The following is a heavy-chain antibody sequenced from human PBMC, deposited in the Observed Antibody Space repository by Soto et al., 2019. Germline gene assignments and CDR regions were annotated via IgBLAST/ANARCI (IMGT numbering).Heavy chain of an antibody. Sequence: VQLVQSGGGVVQPGRSLRVSCVASGFSLSSYGFHWVRQAPGKGLERVAVISYDATNEYYRDSVKGRFTISRDNSKKTVYLHMNSLRVEYTAVYFCARESDHSLGYTYYGVDVWGQGTTVTVSS. CDR2: ISYDATNE. V-gene: IGHV3-30*03. CDR3: ARESDHSLGYTYYGVDV. CDR1: GFSLSSYG. D-gene: IGHD6-25*01. J-gene: IGHJ6*02.